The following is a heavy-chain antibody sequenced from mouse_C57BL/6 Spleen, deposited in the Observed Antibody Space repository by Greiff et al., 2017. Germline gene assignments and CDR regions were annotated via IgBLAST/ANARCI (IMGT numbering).Heavy chain of an antibody. CDR2: ISYDGSN. J-gene: IGHJ1*03. V-gene: IGHV3-6*01. D-gene: IGHD2-1*01. CDR1: GYSITSGYY. CDR3: ARDRGNYYRYFDV. Sequence: EVQRVESGPGLVKPSQSLSLTCSVTGYSITSGYYWNWIRQFPGNKLEWMGYISYDGSNNYNPSLKNRISITRDTSKNQFFLKLNSVTTEDTATYYCARDRGNYYRYFDVWGTGTTVTVSS.